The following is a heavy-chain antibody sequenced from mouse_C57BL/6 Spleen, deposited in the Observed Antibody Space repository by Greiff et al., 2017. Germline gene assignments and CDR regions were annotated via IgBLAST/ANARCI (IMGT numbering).Heavy chain of an antibody. Sequence: EVKLQESGAELVKPGASVKLSCTASGFNIKDYYMHWVKQRTEQGLEWIGRIDPEDGETKYAPKFQGKATITADTSSNTAYLQLSSLTSEDTAVYYCARGDNYWFAYWGQGTLVTVSA. J-gene: IGHJ3*01. V-gene: IGHV14-2*01. CDR3: ARGDNYWFAY. CDR1: GFNIKDYY. CDR2: IDPEDGET. D-gene: IGHD1-3*01.